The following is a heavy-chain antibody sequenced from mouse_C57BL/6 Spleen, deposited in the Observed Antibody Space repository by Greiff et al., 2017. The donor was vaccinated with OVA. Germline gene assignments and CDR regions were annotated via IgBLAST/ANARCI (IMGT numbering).Heavy chain of an antibody. Sequence: QVHVKQPGAELVMPGASVKLSCKASGYTFTSYWMHWVKQRPGQGLEWIGEIDPSDSYTNYNQKFKGKSTLTVDKSSSTAYMQLSSLTSEDSAVYYCARGGGSSLYYAMDYWGQGTSVTVSS. J-gene: IGHJ4*01. D-gene: IGHD1-1*01. CDR3: ARGGGSSLYYAMDY. CDR2: IDPSDSYT. CDR1: GYTFTSYW. V-gene: IGHV1-69*01.